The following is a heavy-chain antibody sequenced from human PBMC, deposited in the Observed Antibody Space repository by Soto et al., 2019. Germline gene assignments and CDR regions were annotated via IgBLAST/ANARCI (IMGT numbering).Heavy chain of an antibody. Sequence: SQTLSLTCAISGDSVSSNSAAWNWIRQSPSRGLEWLGRTYYRSKWYNDYAVSVKSRITLNPDTSKNQFSLQLNAVTPEVTDVYYCARDSGSSKGYGMDVWGQGTTVTVSS. J-gene: IGHJ6*02. CDR1: GDSVSSNSAA. D-gene: IGHD1-26*01. V-gene: IGHV6-1*01. CDR2: TYYRSKWYN. CDR3: ARDSGSSKGYGMDV.